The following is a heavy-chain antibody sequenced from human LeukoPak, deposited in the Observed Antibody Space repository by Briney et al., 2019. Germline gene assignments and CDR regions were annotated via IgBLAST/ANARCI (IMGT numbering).Heavy chain of an antibody. CDR2: INPNSGGT. J-gene: IGHJ3*02. CDR1: GYTFTGYY. Sequence: ASVKVSCKASGYTFTGYYMHWVRQAPGQGLEWMGWINPNSGGTNYAQKFQGRVTITRNTSISTAYMELSSLRSEDTAVYYCARGKWDAFDIWGQGTMVTVSS. CDR3: ARGKWDAFDI. D-gene: IGHD2-8*01. V-gene: IGHV1-2*02.